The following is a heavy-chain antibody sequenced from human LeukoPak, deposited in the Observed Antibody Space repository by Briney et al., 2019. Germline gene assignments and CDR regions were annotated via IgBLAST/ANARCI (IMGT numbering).Heavy chain of an antibody. J-gene: IGHJ6*03. Sequence: SETLSLTCTVSGDSISSYYWSWIRQPAGKGLEWIGRIYTSGSTNYNPSLKSRVTMSVDTSKNQFSLKLSSVTAADTAVYYCARERTPPYYYYMDVWGKGTTVTVSS. V-gene: IGHV4-4*07. CDR3: ARERTPPYYYYMDV. CDR2: IYTSGST. CDR1: GDSISSYY.